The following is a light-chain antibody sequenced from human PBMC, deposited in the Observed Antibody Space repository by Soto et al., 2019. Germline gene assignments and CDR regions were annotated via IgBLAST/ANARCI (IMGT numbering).Light chain of an antibody. J-gene: IGKJ2*01. CDR3: QQSYKTLYT. CDR2: AAS. CDR1: QSISTY. V-gene: IGKV1-39*01. Sequence: DLQMTQSPSSLSASVGDRVTITCRASQSISTYLNWYQQKPGKAPKLLMYAASSLQSGVPSRFSGSGSGTDFTLTISSLQPEDFATYYCQQSYKTLYTFGPGTRLEIK.